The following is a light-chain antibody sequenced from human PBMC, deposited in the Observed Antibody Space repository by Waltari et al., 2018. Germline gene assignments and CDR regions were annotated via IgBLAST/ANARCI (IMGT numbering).Light chain of an antibody. CDR1: SLRSYY. V-gene: IGLV3-19*01. J-gene: IGLJ3*02. Sequence: SSELTQDPAVSVALGQTVRITCQGDSLRSYYASWYQQKPGQAPVLVIYGKNNRPSGIPGRFSGSSSGNTASLTITGAQAEDEADYYCNSRDSSGNNWVFGGGTKLTVL. CDR3: NSRDSSGNNWV. CDR2: GKN.